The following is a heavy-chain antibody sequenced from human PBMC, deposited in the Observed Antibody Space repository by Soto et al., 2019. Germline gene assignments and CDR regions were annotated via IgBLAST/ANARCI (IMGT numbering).Heavy chain of an antibody. CDR3: ARGIGLRVTTGPPTVYGMDV. D-gene: IGHD4-17*01. CDR1: GYSFTSYW. V-gene: IGHV5-10-1*01. J-gene: IGHJ6*02. Sequence: PGESLKISCKGSGYSFTSYWISWVRQMPGKGLEWMGRIDPSDSYTNYSPSFQGHVTISADKSISTAYLQWSSLKASDTAMYYCARGIGLRVTTGPPTVYGMDVWGQGTTVTVSS. CDR2: IDPSDSYT.